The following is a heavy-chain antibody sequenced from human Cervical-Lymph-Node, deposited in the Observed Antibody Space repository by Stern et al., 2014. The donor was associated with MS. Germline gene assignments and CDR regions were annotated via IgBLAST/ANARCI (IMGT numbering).Heavy chain of an antibody. V-gene: IGHV4-61*01. CDR3: ARDDYGDYYYYYGMDV. J-gene: IGHJ6*02. D-gene: IGHD4-17*01. Sequence: QVQLVESGPGLVKPSETLSLTCTVSGGSVSSGSYYWSWIRQPPGKGLEWVGDIYYSGSTNSNPSLKSRVTISVDTSKNQFSLKLSSVTAADTAVYYCARDDYGDYYYYYGMDVWGQGTTVTVSS. CDR2: IYYSGST. CDR1: GGSVSSGSYY.